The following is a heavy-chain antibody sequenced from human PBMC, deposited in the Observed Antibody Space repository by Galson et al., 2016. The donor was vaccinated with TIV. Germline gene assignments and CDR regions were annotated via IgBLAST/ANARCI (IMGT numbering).Heavy chain of an antibody. CDR1: GDSINNYY. V-gene: IGHV4-59*01. D-gene: IGHD2-2*01. J-gene: IGHJ6*02. Sequence: SETLSLTCSVSGDSINNYYWNWIRQPPGEGLEWIGYVSYRGTTNYNPSLKSRVTISMDKSKNLFSLKLTPLTAAATAVYYCAKAPGVSSPSWGLYDDDYSMDVWGRGTTVIVSS. CDR3: AKAPGVSSPSWGLYDDDYSMDV. CDR2: VSYRGTT.